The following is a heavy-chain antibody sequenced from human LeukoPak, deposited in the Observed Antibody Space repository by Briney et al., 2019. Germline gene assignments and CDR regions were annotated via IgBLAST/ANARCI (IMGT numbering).Heavy chain of an antibody. Sequence: SSETLSLTCTVSGGSISSYYWTWIRRPPGKGLEWIGYIYYTGSTNYNPSLKSRVTISVDTYKNQFSLKLSSVTAADTAVYYCARDRRYCSGGSCYNRFDPWGQGTLVTVSS. CDR2: IYYTGST. CDR1: GGSISSYY. D-gene: IGHD2-15*01. J-gene: IGHJ5*02. CDR3: ARDRRYCSGGSCYNRFDP. V-gene: IGHV4-59*12.